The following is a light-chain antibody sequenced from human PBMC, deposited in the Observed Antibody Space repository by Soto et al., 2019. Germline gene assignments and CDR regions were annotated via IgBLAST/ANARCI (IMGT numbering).Light chain of an antibody. CDR2: GAS. J-gene: IGKJ5*01. Sequence: EIVLTQSPGTLSLSPGERATLSCRASQSVGKNYLAWYQQKGGQAPRLLIYGASSGAAGVSDRFSGSGSGTDFTLTISRLEPEDSAVYYCQQYAKAPITFGQGTRLEIK. CDR3: QQYAKAPIT. CDR1: QSVGKNY. V-gene: IGKV3-20*01.